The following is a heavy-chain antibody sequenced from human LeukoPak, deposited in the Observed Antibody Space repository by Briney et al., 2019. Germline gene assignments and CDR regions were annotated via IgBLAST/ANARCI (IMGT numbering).Heavy chain of an antibody. V-gene: IGHV3-74*01. Sequence: PGGSLRLSCAASGFTFSSYWMHWVRQAPGKGLVWVSRINGDGSATTYADSLKGRFTISRDNTKNTLYLQINSLRAEDTAAYFCARDRLYTSDYWGQGTLVTVSS. D-gene: IGHD3-16*01. CDR2: INGDGSAT. CDR3: ARDRLYTSDY. CDR1: GFTFSSYW. J-gene: IGHJ4*02.